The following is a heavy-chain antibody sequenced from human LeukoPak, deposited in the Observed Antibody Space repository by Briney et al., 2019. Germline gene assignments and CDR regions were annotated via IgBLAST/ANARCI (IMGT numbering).Heavy chain of an antibody. Sequence: KASETLSLTCTVSGGSISSGDYYWSWIRQPPGKGLEWIGYIYYSGSTYYNPSLKSRVTISVDTSKNQFSLKLSSVTAADTAVYYCARSVVGATPRGYFDYWGQGTLVTVSS. V-gene: IGHV4-30-4*01. CDR3: ARSVVGATPRGYFDY. D-gene: IGHD1-26*01. CDR2: IYYSGST. CDR1: GGSISSGDYY. J-gene: IGHJ4*02.